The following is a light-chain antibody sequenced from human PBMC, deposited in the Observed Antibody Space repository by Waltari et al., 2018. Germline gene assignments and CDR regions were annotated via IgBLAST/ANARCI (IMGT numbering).Light chain of an antibody. CDR3: QQANSFPWT. CDR1: QGISSC. CDR2: AAS. V-gene: IGKV1-12*01. J-gene: IGKJ1*01. Sequence: DIQMTQSPSSVSASVGDRVTITCRASQGISSCLAWYQQKPGKAHKLLIYAASSLQSGVPSRYSGSGSGTDFTLTISSLQPEDFATYYCQQANSFPWTFGQGTKVEIK.